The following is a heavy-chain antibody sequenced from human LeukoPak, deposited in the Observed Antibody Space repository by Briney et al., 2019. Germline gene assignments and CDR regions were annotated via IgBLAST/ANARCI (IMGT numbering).Heavy chain of an antibody. Sequence: PSGSLRLSCAASGFTFDDYTMHWVRQAPGKGLEWVSLISWDGGSTYYADSVKGRFTISRDNSKNSLYLQMNSLRTEDAALYYCAKDDSSGYPDYWGQGTLVTVSS. CDR3: AKDDSSGYPDY. D-gene: IGHD3-22*01. J-gene: IGHJ4*02. CDR1: GFTFDDYT. CDR2: ISWDGGST. V-gene: IGHV3-43*01.